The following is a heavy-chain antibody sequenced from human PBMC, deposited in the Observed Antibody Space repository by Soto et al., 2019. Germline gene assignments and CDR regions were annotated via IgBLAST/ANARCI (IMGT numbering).Heavy chain of an antibody. CDR2: IHTYNGNT. D-gene: IGHD4-17*01. CDR3: ARDSDYIIAY. V-gene: IGHV1-18*01. J-gene: IGHJ4*02. CDR1: GYTFTSYG. Sequence: GASVKVSCKASGYTFTSYGISWVRQAPGQGLEWVGWIHTYNGNTNFAQKLQGRVTLTTDTSTSTDYLELRSLKSDDTAVYYCARDSDYIIAYWGQGTLVTVSS.